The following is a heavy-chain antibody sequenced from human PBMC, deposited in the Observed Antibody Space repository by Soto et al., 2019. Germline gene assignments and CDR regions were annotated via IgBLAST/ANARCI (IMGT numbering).Heavy chain of an antibody. J-gene: IGHJ4*02. V-gene: IGHV5-51*01. D-gene: IGHD1-26*01. CDR1: GYSFTSYW. CDR3: ARSALRTGATPFDY. Sequence: PXESLKISCKGSGYSFTSYWIGWVCQMPGKGLEWMGIIYPGDSDTRYSPSFQGQVTISADKSISTAYLQWSSLKASDTAMYYCARSALRTGATPFDYWGQGTLVTVSS. CDR2: IYPGDSDT.